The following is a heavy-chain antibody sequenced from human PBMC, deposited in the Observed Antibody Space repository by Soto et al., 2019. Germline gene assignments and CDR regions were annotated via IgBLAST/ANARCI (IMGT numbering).Heavy chain of an antibody. CDR2: INHSGNT. Sequence: ENPSLTCSIYCESFSVYYWSWIRQPPGKGLEWIGEINHSGNTNYNPSLKSRVTISVDTSNNQFSLKLNSVTAADTAVYYWESYWPGGLNGLGYTDSAVWGQ. V-gene: IGHV4-34*01. CDR1: CESFSVYY. CDR3: ESYWPGGLNGLGYTDSAV. D-gene: IGHD2-2*02. J-gene: IGHJ6*01.